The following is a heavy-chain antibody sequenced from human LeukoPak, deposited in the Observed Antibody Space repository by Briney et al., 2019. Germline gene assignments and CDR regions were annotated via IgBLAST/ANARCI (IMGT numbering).Heavy chain of an antibody. Sequence: SETLSLTCAVYGGSFSGYYWSWIRQPPGKGLEWIGYIYYSGSTNYNPSLKSRVTISVDTSKNQLSLKLSSVTAADTAVYYCARDSVHDILTGYEDGGYWGQGTLVTVSS. J-gene: IGHJ4*02. CDR1: GGSFSGYY. CDR2: IYYSGST. V-gene: IGHV4-59*01. CDR3: ARDSVHDILTGYEDGGY. D-gene: IGHD3-9*01.